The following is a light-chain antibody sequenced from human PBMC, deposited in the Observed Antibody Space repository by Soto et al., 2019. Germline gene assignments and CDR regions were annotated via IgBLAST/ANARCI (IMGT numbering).Light chain of an antibody. J-gene: IGLJ1*01. V-gene: IGLV2-18*02. CDR1: SSDVGSYNR. CDR2: DVS. Sequence: QSVLTQPPSVSGSPGQSVTISCTRTSSDVGSYNRVSWYQQPPGTAPKLLIYDVSNRPSGVPDRFSGSKSGNAASLTISGLQAEDEADYYCRSYTSSSTYVFGTGTKVTVL. CDR3: RSYTSSSTYV.